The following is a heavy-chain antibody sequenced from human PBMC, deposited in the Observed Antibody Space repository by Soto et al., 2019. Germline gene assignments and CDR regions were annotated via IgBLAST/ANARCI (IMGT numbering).Heavy chain of an antibody. D-gene: IGHD3-22*01. CDR3: ARGGYDTSGQTFIGWGPDC. CDR2: NYYSGNT. CDR1: GVSITSGSYY. V-gene: IGHV4-30-4*01. Sequence: HVQLQESGPGPVTPSQTLSLSCTVSGVSITSGSYYWTWVSQSPGKGLEWIGYNYYSGNTYYNPSLNIRATIALDTSKNQFCLKLTSVTAADTAVYYCARGGYDTSGQTFIGWGPDCWGQGTLVTVSS. J-gene: IGHJ4*02.